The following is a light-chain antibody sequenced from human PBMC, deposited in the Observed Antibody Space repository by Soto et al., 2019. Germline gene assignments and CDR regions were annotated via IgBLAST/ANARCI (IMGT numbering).Light chain of an antibody. CDR3: CSYAGSGTLV. CDR1: SSDVGIYNL. CDR2: EGS. J-gene: IGLJ2*01. Sequence: QSALTQPASVSGSPGQSITISCTGTSSDVGIYNLVSWYQQHPGKAPKLIISEGSKRPSGVSHRFSGSKSGNTASLTISGLQADDEGHYHCCSYAGSGTLVFGGGTKVTVL. V-gene: IGLV2-23*01.